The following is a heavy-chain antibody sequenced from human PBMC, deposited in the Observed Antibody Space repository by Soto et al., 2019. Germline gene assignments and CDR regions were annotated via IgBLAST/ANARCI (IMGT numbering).Heavy chain of an antibody. CDR2: IYYSGSA. CDR1: GGSISSYY. J-gene: IGHJ4*02. V-gene: IGHV4-59*01. CDR3: ARLAREPVWSDFDS. D-gene: IGHD3-10*01. Sequence: PAETLSLTCTVSGGSISSYYWSWIRQPPGKGLEWIGYIYYSGSANYNPSLKSRVSISVDTSKNQFSLKLSSVTAADTAVYFCARLAREPVWSDFDSWGQESLLTISS.